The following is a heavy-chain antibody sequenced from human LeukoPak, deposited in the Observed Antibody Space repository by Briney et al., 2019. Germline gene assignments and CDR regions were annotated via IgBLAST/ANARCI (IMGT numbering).Heavy chain of an antibody. J-gene: IGHJ4*02. CDR2: IKSKGDGETT. V-gene: IGHV3-15*01. Sequence: GGSLRLFCADSGLSFTNAWMSWVRQAPGKGLEWVGRIKSKGDGETTDYAAPVKGRFTMSRDDSKGMLYLYMNSLKTEDTAVYYCTTDLGITMIRGVIVYWGRGTLVTVSS. D-gene: IGHD3-10*01. CDR3: TTDLGITMIRGVIVY. CDR1: GLSFTNAW.